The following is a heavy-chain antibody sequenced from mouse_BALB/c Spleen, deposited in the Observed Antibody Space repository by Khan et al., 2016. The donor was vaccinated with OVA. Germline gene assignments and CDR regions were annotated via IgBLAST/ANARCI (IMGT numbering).Heavy chain of an antibody. CDR2: IYTYTGEP. D-gene: IGHD1-1*01. V-gene: IGHV9-3-1*01. CDR3: ARGGSRAMDY. CDR1: GYTFTNYG. Sequence: QIQLVQSGPELKKPGETVKISCKASGYTFTNYGMNWVKQAPGKGLKWMGWIYTYTGEPTYADDFKGRFAFSLETSARTAYLQINNRKNEDTATYFCARGGSRAMDYWGQGTSVTVSS. J-gene: IGHJ4*01.